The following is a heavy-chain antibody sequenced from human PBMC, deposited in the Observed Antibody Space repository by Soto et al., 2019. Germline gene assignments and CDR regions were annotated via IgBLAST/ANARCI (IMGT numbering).Heavy chain of an antibody. CDR2: MSYDGNNK. J-gene: IGHJ6*02. D-gene: IGHD3-22*01. Sequence: QVQLVESGGGVVQPGRSLRLSCAASGFSLSNNGMHWVRQAPGKGLERVAVMSYDGNNKYYAESVNGRFTISRDNSKNTADQEMNKLKAEDTAMYYCAKGGSGNYLTYYYYYGMDVWGQGTTVTVSS. CDR3: AKGGSGNYLTYYYYYGMDV. V-gene: IGHV3-30*18. CDR1: GFSLSNNG.